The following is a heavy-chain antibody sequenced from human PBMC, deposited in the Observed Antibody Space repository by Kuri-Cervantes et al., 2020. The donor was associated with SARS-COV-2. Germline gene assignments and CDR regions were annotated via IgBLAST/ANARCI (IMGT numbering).Heavy chain of an antibody. CDR2: ISSNGGST. J-gene: IGHJ3*02. V-gene: IGHV3-64*01. D-gene: IGHD6-6*01. CDR3: ARDVIAARPSRGAFDI. CDR1: GFTFSSYA. Sequence: GGSLRLSCAASGFTFSSYAMHWVRQAPGKGLEYVSAISSNGGSTYYANSVKGRFTISRDNAKNSLYLQMNSLRAEDTAVYYCARDVIAARPSRGAFDIWGQGTMVTVSS.